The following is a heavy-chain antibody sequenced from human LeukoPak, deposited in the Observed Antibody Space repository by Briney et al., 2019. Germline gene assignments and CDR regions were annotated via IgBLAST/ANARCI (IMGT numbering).Heavy chain of an antibody. J-gene: IGHJ2*01. Sequence: GGSLRLSCAASGFTFSSYSMNWVRQAPGKGLEWFSYISTSSSTIYYADSVKGRFTISRDNAKNSLYLQMNSLRAEDTAVYYCASSQAYYDSSGSSYWYFDLWGRGTLVTVSS. CDR3: ASSQAYYDSSGSSYWYFDL. V-gene: IGHV3-48*04. CDR1: GFTFSSYS. CDR2: ISTSSSTI. D-gene: IGHD3-22*01.